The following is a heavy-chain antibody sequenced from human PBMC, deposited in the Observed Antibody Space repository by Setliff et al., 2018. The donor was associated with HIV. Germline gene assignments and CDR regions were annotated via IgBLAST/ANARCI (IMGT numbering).Heavy chain of an antibody. CDR1: GYSLTSYS. J-gene: IGHJ6*03. CDR2: INSNTGNP. CDR3: TRDHTPPPNYDFWSGQLDLRNIFYYMDV. Sequence: ASVKVSCKASGYSLTSYSINWVRQAPGQGLEWMGCINSNTGNPTYAHGFTGRFVFSVDTPVSTAYLQIFSLKAEDTAVYYCTRDHTPPPNYDFWSGQLDLRNIFYYMDVWGTGSPVTVSS. D-gene: IGHD3-3*01. V-gene: IGHV7-4-1*01.